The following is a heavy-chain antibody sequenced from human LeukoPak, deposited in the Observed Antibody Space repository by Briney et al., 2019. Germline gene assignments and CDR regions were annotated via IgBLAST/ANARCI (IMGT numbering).Heavy chain of an antibody. Sequence: GGSLRLSCAASGFTFSSYTMNWVRQAPGKGLEWVSSISSTCTYIYYADSLKGRFTISRDNAKDSLYLQMNSLRAEDTAVYYCARDTARGPLVFMDVWGKGTTVTVSS. V-gene: IGHV3-21*01. J-gene: IGHJ6*03. CDR2: ISSTCTYI. CDR3: ARDTARGPLVFMDV. D-gene: IGHD5-18*01. CDR1: GFTFSSYT.